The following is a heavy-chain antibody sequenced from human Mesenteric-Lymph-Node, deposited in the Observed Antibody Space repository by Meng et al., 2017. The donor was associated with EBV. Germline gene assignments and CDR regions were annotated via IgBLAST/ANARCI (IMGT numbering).Heavy chain of an antibody. D-gene: IGHD3-9*01. V-gene: IGHV6-1*02. J-gene: IGHJ4*02. Sequence: QWRQRGAGLGRGSPTLTLTCASAGDSVSPDTVAWTWSLQSPSCGLEWLGRTYYRARWSYDDAVSVKGRIIISPDTSTNQFSLKLNSVTPEDTAVYFCARDKGGRNDILTYFDPWGQGILVTVAS. CDR1: GDSVSPDTVA. CDR2: TYYRARWSY. CDR3: ARDKGGRNDILTYFDP.